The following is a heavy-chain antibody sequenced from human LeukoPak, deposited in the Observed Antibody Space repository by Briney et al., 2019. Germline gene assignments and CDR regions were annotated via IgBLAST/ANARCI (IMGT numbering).Heavy chain of an antibody. CDR3: ARDFGYLAAAATYFGY. CDR2: INTNTGNP. D-gene: IGHD6-25*01. J-gene: IGHJ4*02. V-gene: IGHV7-4-1*02. CDR1: GYSFTSYA. Sequence: VASVKVSCKASGYSFTSYAMNWVRQAPGQGLEWMGWINTNTGNPTYAQGFTRRFVFSLDTSVSTAYLQISSLKAEDTAVYYCARDFGYLAAAATYFGYWGQGSLVTVSS.